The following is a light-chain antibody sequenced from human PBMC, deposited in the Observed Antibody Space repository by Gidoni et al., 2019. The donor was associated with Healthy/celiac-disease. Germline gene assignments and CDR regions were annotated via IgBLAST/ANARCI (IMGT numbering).Light chain of an antibody. J-gene: IGLJ2*01. Sequence: QSALTQPASVSGSPGQSSTISCTCTSSDVGGYNYVSWYQQHPGKAPELMIYDVSNRPSGVSNRFSGSKSGNTASLTISGIQAEDEADYYCSSYTSSSTVFGGGTKLTVL. CDR1: SSDVGGYNY. CDR3: SSYTSSSTV. V-gene: IGLV2-14*03. CDR2: DVS.